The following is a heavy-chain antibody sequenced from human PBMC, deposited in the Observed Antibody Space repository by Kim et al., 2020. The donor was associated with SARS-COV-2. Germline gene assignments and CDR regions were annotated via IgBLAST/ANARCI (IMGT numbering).Heavy chain of an antibody. CDR3: ARYVLNEFWSGYGMDV. Sequence: DSVKGRFTISRDNSKNTLYLQRNSLRAEDTAVYYCARYVLNEFWSGYGMDVWGQGTTVTVSS. J-gene: IGHJ6*02. V-gene: IGHV3-66*01. D-gene: IGHD3-3*01.